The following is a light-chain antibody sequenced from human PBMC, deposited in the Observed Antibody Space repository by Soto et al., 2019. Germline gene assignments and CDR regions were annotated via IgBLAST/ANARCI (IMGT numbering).Light chain of an antibody. Sequence: EIVLTQSPATLSVSLGDSATLSCRASQSVSLSLAWFQMRPGQPPRLLIYGASTSATDIPARVSGSGSGTAITLTISMLQSEDFGVYFCQQYHIWPSWTFGKGTKVEL. CDR2: GAS. J-gene: IGKJ1*01. V-gene: IGKV3-15*01. CDR1: QSVSLS. CDR3: QQYHIWPSWT.